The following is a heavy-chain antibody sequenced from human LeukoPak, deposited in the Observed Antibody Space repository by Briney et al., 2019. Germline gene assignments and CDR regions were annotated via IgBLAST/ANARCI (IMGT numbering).Heavy chain of an antibody. CDR2: IRYDGSNK. CDR3: AKEYDFWNYMDV. J-gene: IGHJ6*03. D-gene: IGHD3/OR15-3a*01. CDR1: GFTFSSYG. V-gene: IGHV3-30*02. Sequence: GGSLRLSCAASGFTFSSYGMHWVRQAPGKGLEWVAFIRYDGSNKYYADSVKGRFTISRDNSKNTLYLQMNSLRAEDTAVYYCAKEYDFWNYMDVWGKGTTVTVSS.